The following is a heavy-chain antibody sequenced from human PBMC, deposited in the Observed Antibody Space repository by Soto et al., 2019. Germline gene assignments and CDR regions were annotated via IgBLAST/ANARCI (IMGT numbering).Heavy chain of an antibody. J-gene: IGHJ4*02. V-gene: IGHV4-59*08. CDR3: ARHVHYYDSSGYYYVDDY. Sequence: SETLSLTCTVSGGSISSYYWSWIRQPPGKGLEWIGYIYYSGSTNYNPSLKSRVTISVDTSKNQFSLKLSSVTAADTAVYYCARHVHYYDSSGYYYVDDYWGQGTLVTVSS. CDR1: GGSISSYY. D-gene: IGHD3-22*01. CDR2: IYYSGST.